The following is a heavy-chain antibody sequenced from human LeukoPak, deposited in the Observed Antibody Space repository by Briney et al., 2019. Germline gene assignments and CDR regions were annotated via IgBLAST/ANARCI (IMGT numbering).Heavy chain of an antibody. CDR1: GFTFTSSA. CDR3: AADTAAAGTVDY. V-gene: IGHV1-58*02. D-gene: IGHD6-13*01. Sequence: GTSVKVSCKASGFTFTSSAMQWVRQARGQRLEWIGWTVVGSGNINYAQKFQERVTITRDMSTSTAYMELSSLRSEDTAVYYCAADTAAAGTVDYWGQGTLVTVSS. CDR2: TVVGSGNI. J-gene: IGHJ4*02.